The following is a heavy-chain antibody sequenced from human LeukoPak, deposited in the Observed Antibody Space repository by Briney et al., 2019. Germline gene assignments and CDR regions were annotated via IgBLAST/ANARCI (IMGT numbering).Heavy chain of an antibody. Sequence: GESLKISCAASGFTFSNAWMSWVRQAPGKGLEWVGRIKSKTDGGTTDYAAPVKGRFTISRDDSKNTLYLQMNSLKTEDTAVYYCTTSITMIVVARGAFDIWGQGTMVTVSS. J-gene: IGHJ3*02. CDR1: GFTFSNAW. CDR3: TTSITMIVVARGAFDI. V-gene: IGHV3-15*01. D-gene: IGHD3-22*01. CDR2: IKSKTDGGTT.